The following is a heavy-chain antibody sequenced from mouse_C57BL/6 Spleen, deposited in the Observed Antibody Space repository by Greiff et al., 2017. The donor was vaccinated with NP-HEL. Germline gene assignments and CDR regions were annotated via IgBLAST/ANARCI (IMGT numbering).Heavy chain of an antibody. J-gene: IGHJ4*01. CDR2: IDPSDSYT. Sequence: QVQLKQPGAELVMPGASVKLSCKASGYTFTSYWMHWVKQRPGQGLEWIGEIDPSDSYTNYNQKFKGKSTLTVDKSSSTAYMQLSSLTSEDSAVYYCARYGYDVVDYWGQGTSVTVSS. CDR1: GYTFTSYW. V-gene: IGHV1-69*01. D-gene: IGHD2-2*01. CDR3: ARYGYDVVDY.